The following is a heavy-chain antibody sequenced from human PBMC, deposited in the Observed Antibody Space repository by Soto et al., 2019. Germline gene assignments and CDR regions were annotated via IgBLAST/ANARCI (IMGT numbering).Heavy chain of an antibody. Sequence: PGESLKISCKASGFTFTSYWIAWVRQMPGKGLEWMGIIYPGDSDTRYSPSFQGQVTISADKSISTAYLQWSSLKASDTAMYYCASGEMATIRAFFDIWGQGTMVTVSS. CDR2: IYPGDSDT. D-gene: IGHD3-16*01. V-gene: IGHV5-51*01. CDR1: GFTFTSYW. J-gene: IGHJ3*02. CDR3: ASGEMATIRAFFDI.